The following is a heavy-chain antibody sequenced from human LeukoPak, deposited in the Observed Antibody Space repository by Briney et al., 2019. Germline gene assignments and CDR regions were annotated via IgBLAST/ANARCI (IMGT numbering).Heavy chain of an antibody. CDR1: GDSISNNIW. CDR3: ANNAWYCLDY. CDR2: IFHSGST. Sequence: SETLSLTCTVSGDSISNNIWWSWVRQPPGTGLEWIGEIFHSGSTNYNPSLKSRVTISLDKSKNQVALRVDSLTAADTAVYYCANNAWYCLDYWGQGTLVTVSS. D-gene: IGHD6-13*01. V-gene: IGHV4-4*02. J-gene: IGHJ4*02.